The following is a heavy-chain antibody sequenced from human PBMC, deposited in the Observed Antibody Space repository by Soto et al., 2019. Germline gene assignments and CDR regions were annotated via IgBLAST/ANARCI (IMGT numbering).Heavy chain of an antibody. J-gene: IGHJ3*02. D-gene: IGHD6-13*01. V-gene: IGHV3-30*07. CDR3: ARGDSSSPVEAFDI. Sequence: SRDNSKNTLYLQMNSLRAEDTAVYYCARGDSSSPVEAFDIWGQGTMVTVSS.